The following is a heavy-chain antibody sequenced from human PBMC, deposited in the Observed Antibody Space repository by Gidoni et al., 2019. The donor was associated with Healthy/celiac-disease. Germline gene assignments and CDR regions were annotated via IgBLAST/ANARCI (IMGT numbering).Heavy chain of an antibody. D-gene: IGHD3-22*01. J-gene: IGHJ5*02. Sequence: QVQLQEPAPGLVKPSANLSLTCHVSGASISSYYWSWIRQPPGRGLEWIGYIYFSGRTDYNPPLKSRVTISVDTSKNQFSLKLSSVTAADTAVYYCARGGGSSGSPEAKNWFDPWGQGTLVTVSS. CDR1: GASISSYY. V-gene: IGHV4-59*01. CDR2: IYFSGRT. CDR3: ARGGGSSGSPEAKNWFDP.